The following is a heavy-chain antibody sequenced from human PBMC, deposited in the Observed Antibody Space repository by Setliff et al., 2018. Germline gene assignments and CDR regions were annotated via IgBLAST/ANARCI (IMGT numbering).Heavy chain of an antibody. CDR3: ARLVRYCTRVACQTLSGGEI. V-gene: IGHV1-18*01. Sequence: ASVKVSCKTSGYTFTNYGLTWVRQAPGQGLEWMGWIGVYTGKSYFAHKFQGRFTLTTDTSTGTAYMELRSLRSNDTAVYYCARLVRYCTRVACQTLSGGEIWGQGTLVTVSS. D-gene: IGHD2-8*01. CDR1: GYTFTNYG. J-gene: IGHJ1*01. CDR2: IGVYTGKS.